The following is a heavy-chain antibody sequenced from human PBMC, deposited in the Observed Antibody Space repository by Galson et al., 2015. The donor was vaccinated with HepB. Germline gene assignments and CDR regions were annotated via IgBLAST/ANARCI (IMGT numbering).Heavy chain of an antibody. CDR3: ARGVEVGATDCCDY. V-gene: IGHV3-21*01. CDR1: GFTFSSYS. CDR2: ISSSSSYI. D-gene: IGHD1-26*01. Sequence: SLRLSCAASGFTFSSYSMNWVRQAPGKGLEWVSSISSSSSYIYYADSVKGRFTISRDNAKNSLYLQMNSLRAEDTAVYYCARGVEVGATDCCDYWGQGTLVTVSS. J-gene: IGHJ4*02.